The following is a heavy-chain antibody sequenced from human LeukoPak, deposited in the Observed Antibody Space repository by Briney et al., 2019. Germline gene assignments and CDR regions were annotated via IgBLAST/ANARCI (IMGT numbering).Heavy chain of an antibody. CDR3: AKSSSSSDYYYYYMDV. J-gene: IGHJ6*03. V-gene: IGHV3-9*01. D-gene: IGHD6-6*01. CDR2: ICWNSGSI. Sequence: SGGSLRLSCAAPGFTFDDYAMHGVRQAPGKGLEWVSGICWNSGSIGYADSVKGRFTISRDNAKNSLYLQMNSLRAEDTALYYCAKSSSSSDYYYYYMDVWGKGTTVTVSS. CDR1: GFTFDDYA.